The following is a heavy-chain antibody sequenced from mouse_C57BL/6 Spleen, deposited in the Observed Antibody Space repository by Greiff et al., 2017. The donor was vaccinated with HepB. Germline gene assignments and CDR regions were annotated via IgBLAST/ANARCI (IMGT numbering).Heavy chain of an antibody. V-gene: IGHV5-16*01. CDR2: INYDGSST. Sequence: EVMLVESEGGLVQPGSSMKLSCTASGFTFSDYYMAWVRQVPEKGLEWVANINYDGSSTYYLDSLKSRFIISRDNAKNILYLQMSSLKSEDTATYYCARDRWLGRGYFDYWGQGTTLTVSS. D-gene: IGHD4-1*01. CDR3: ARDRWLGRGYFDY. CDR1: GFTFSDYY. J-gene: IGHJ2*01.